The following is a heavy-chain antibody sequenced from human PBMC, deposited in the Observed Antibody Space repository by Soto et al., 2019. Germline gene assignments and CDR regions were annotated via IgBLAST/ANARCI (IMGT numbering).Heavy chain of an antibody. J-gene: IGHJ6*02. V-gene: IGHV3-9*01. CDR1: GFTFDDYA. D-gene: IGHD4-17*01. CDR3: AKDIGYGDYLGDYSYYGMDV. Sequence: EVQLVESGGCLVQPGRSLRLSCAASGFTFDDYAMHWVRQAPGKGLEWVSGIRWNSGSIGYADSVKGRFTISRDNAKNSLYLQMNSLRGEDTALYYCAKDIGYGDYLGDYSYYGMDVWGQGTTVTVSS. CDR2: IRWNSGSI.